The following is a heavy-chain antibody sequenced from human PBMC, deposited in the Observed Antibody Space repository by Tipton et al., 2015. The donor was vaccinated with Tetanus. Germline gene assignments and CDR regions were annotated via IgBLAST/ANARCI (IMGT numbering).Heavy chain of an antibody. D-gene: IGHD1-1*01. CDR1: GASISSGGYF. CDR3: ARVRQELAHDAFDL. V-gene: IGHV4-31*03. J-gene: IGHJ3*01. CDR2: IYYSGDT. Sequence: TLSLTCSVSGASISSGGYFWNWVRQLPGKGLEWIGYIYYSGDTYINPSLKSRVTMSVDTSKNQVSLNVSSVTAADTAVYYCARVRQELAHDAFDLWGQGTMVTVSS.